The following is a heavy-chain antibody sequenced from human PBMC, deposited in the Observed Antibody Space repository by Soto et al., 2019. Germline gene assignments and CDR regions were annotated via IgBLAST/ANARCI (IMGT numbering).Heavy chain of an antibody. D-gene: IGHD2-21*01. CDR3: AKDHISSYGSALNY. CDR2: ISYDGSNE. V-gene: IGHV3-30*18. CDR1: GLTFSNYG. J-gene: IGHJ4*02. Sequence: GGSLRLSCAASGLTFSNYGMHWVRQAPGKGLEWVAHISYDGSNEHYVDSVKGRFTISRDNSKSTLYLQMTSLRAEDTAVYYYAKDHISSYGSALNYWGQGTLVTVSS.